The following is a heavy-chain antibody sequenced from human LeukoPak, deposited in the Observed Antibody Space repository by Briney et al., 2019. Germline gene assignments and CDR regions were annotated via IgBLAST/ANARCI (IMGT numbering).Heavy chain of an antibody. V-gene: IGHV3-30*02. CDR3: AKVLRYCSSTSCHAEPYYMDV. J-gene: IGHJ6*03. D-gene: IGHD2-2*01. CDR2: IWYDGSNK. Sequence: PGGSLRLSCAASGFTFSSYGMHWVRQAPGKGLEWVAVIWYDGSNKYYADSVKGRFTISRDNSKNTLYLQMNSLRAEDTAVYYCAKVLRYCSSTSCHAEPYYMDVWGKGTTVTVSS. CDR1: GFTFSSYG.